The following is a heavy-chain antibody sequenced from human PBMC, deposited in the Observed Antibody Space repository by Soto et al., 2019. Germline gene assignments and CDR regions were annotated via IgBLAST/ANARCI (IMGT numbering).Heavy chain of an antibody. CDR2: ISYDGSQK. CDR3: AAMHYNFWSGSVDY. J-gene: IGHJ4*02. D-gene: IGHD3-3*01. Sequence: QVQLVESGGGVVQPGRSLRVSCSASGFTFSNFVMHWVRQGPGKGLEWVAIISYDGSQKHYADSVKGRFTISRDNSNKTLFLNMNSLRAEDTAVYYCAAMHYNFWSGSVDYWGQGTLVAVSS. CDR1: GFTFSNFV. V-gene: IGHV3-30-3*01.